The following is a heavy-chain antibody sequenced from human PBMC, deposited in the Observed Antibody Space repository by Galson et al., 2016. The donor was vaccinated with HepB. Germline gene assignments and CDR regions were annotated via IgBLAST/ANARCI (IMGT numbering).Heavy chain of an antibody. D-gene: IGHD2-2*02. CDR1: GGSFSGYF. CDR3: ARATIVIPAAIGGRLDV. V-gene: IGHV4-34*01. CDR2: ITHSGTT. Sequence: LSLTCAVYGGSFSGYFWSWIRQPPGKGLEWIGEITHSGTTNYNPSLKRRVTISVDTSNNQLSLQLSSVTAADTAVYYCARATIVIPAAIGGRLDVWGQGTTVTVSS. J-gene: IGHJ6*02.